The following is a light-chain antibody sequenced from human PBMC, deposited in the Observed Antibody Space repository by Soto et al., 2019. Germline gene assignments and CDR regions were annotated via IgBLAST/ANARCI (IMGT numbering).Light chain of an antibody. Sequence: DIQMTQSPAILSASVGDRVTITCRASQSISSWLAWYQQKPGKAPNLLIHKASHLESGVPSRFSGSGSGTEFTLTISSLQPEDFATYYCLQHNSYPLTFGGGTRLEIK. CDR1: QSISSW. J-gene: IGKJ5*01. CDR2: KAS. CDR3: LQHNSYPLT. V-gene: IGKV1-5*03.